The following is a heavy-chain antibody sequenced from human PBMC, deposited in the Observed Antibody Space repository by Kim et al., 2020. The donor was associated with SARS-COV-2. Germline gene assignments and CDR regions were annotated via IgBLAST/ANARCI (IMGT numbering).Heavy chain of an antibody. Sequence: AESVKGRLTNTRDNSETTLYLQMNSLSAEDTAVYYCAKGPYSSSWYFFQHWGQGTLVTVSS. D-gene: IGHD6-13*01. J-gene: IGHJ1*01. V-gene: IGHV3-23*01. CDR3: AKGPYSSSWYFFQH.